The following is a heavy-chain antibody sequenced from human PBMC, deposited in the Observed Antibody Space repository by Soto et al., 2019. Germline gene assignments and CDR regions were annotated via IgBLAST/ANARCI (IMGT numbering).Heavy chain of an antibody. D-gene: IGHD3-3*01. CDR3: ARDPRPPSGWLGFWEYGMDV. Sequence: ASVKVSCKASGYTFTGNYIHWVRQAPGQGLEWMGWVNPDNGGTTSAQKFQGRVTMTRDTSVTTAYMELSRLTSDDTAVYYCARDPRPPSGWLGFWEYGMDVWGEGTTVTVSS. CDR1: GYTFTGNY. V-gene: IGHV1-2*02. CDR2: VNPDNGGT. J-gene: IGHJ6*04.